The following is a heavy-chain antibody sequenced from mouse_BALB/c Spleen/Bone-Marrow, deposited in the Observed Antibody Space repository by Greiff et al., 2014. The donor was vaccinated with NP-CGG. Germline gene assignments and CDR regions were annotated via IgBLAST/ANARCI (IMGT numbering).Heavy chain of an antibody. Sequence: VMLVESGGGLVQPGGSLKLSCAASGFTFSSYTMSWVRQTPEKRLEWVAYISNGGGSTYYPDTVKGRFTISRDNAKNTLYLQMSSLKSEDTAMYYCARGIYYYGSSCAYWGQGTLVTVSA. CDR1: GFTFSSYT. J-gene: IGHJ3*01. CDR3: ARGIYYYGSSCAY. D-gene: IGHD1-1*01. CDR2: ISNGGGST. V-gene: IGHV5-12-2*01.